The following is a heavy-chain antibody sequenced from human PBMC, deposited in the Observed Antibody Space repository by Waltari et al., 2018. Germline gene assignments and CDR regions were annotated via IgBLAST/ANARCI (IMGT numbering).Heavy chain of an antibody. J-gene: IGHJ3*02. Sequence: EVQLVESGGGLVEPGRSLRLSGEASGVTLDDYAMHWVRQAPGKGLEWVSGISWNSGRLVYADSVKGRVTISRDNAKNSLHLQMNSLRAEDTSLYYCAKPQWLSPDAFDIWGQGTMVTVSS. CDR2: ISWNSGRL. CDR1: GVTLDDYA. V-gene: IGHV3-9*01. CDR3: AKPQWLSPDAFDI. D-gene: IGHD6-19*01.